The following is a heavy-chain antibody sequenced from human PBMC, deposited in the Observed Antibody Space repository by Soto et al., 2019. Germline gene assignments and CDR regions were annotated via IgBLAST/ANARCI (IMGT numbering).Heavy chain of an antibody. Sequence: QVQLVESGGGVVQPGRSLRLSCAASGFTFSSYGMHWVRQAPGKGLEWVAVISYDGSNKYYADSVKGRFTISRDKSKNTLYLQMTSLRAEDTAVYYCARDGGDIVVVVAATEGYFDYWGQGTLVTVSS. D-gene: IGHD2-15*01. V-gene: IGHV3-30*03. J-gene: IGHJ4*02. CDR2: ISYDGSNK. CDR3: ARDGGDIVVVVAATEGYFDY. CDR1: GFTFSSYG.